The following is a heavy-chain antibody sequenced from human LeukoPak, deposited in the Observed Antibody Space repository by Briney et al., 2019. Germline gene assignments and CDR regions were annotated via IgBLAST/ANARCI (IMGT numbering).Heavy chain of an antibody. CDR2: ISDSGSRT. V-gene: IGHV3-23*01. Sequence: PGGSLRLSCAASGFTFSNYAMSWVRQAPGKGLEWVSTISDSGSRTHYADSVRGRFTISRDNPKSTLYLQMRSLRVVDTAIYYCAKDPSTFLTTGWYFDLWGRGTLVTVSS. D-gene: IGHD4-17*01. CDR1: GFTFSNYA. J-gene: IGHJ2*01. CDR3: AKDPSTFLTTGWYFDL.